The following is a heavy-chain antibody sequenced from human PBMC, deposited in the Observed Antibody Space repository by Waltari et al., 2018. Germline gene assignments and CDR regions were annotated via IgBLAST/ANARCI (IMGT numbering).Heavy chain of an antibody. CDR3: ARDQNYDSIGYYYGGAGFDY. J-gene: IGHJ4*02. Sequence: VQLVASGGGLVQPGGSLRLSCAASGFTFSSYSLNWIRQPTGKELEWIGYIYYSGSTNYNPSLKSRVTISVDTSKNQFSLKLSSVTAADTAVYYCARDQNYDSIGYYYGGAGFDYWGQGTLVTVSS. V-gene: IGHV4-59*01. D-gene: IGHD3-22*01. CDR1: GFTFSSYS. CDR2: IYYSGST.